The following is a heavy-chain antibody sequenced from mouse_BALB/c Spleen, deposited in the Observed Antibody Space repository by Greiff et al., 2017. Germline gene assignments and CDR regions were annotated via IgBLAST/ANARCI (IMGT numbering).Heavy chain of an antibody. D-gene: IGHD1-2*01. CDR1: GSNFKDYF. CDR3: ARTIPTGWYFDV. V-gene: IGHV14-1*02. J-gene: IGHJ1*01. CDR2: IDPENGNT. Sequence: EVQLQQSGAELVRPGALVRLSCKASGSNFKDYFRHWVKQRPEQVLEWIGWIDPENGNTIYDPKFQGKASIKADTSSNTAYLQLSSLTSEATAVYYCARTIPTGWYFDVWGAGTTVTVSS.